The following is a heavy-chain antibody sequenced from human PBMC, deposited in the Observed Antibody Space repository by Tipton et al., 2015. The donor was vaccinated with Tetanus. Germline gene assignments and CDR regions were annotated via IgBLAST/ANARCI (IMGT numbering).Heavy chain of an antibody. J-gene: IGHJ3*02. CDR3: AREDYFDISAFDI. D-gene: IGHD2/OR15-2a*01. Sequence: GSLRLSCAVYGESFSAYYWSWIRQSPGKGLEWIGEINHSGSTTYSPSFKGRVTISVDTPKNQFSMRLTSVTAADTAVYYCAREDYFDISAFDIWGQGTMVTVSS. CDR1: GESFSAYY. V-gene: IGHV4-34*01. CDR2: INHSGST.